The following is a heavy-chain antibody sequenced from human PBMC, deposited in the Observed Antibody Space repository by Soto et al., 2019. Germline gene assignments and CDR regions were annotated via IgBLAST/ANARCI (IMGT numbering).Heavy chain of an antibody. CDR1: GGTFSSYT. Sequence: QVQLVQSGAEVKKPGSSVKVSCKASGGTFSSYTISWVRQAPGQGLEWMGRIIPILGIANYAQKFRGRVTITADKSTSTAYMELSSLRSEDTAVYYCARAPHPYGSGNSGYDFELHNWFDPWGQGTLVTVSS. CDR2: IIPILGIA. V-gene: IGHV1-69*02. CDR3: ARAPHPYGSGNSGYDFELHNWFDP. J-gene: IGHJ5*02. D-gene: IGHD5-12*01.